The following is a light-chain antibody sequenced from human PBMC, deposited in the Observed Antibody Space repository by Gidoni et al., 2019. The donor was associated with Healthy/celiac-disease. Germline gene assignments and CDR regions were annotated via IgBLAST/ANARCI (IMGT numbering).Light chain of an antibody. CDR2: QDS. V-gene: IGLV3-1*01. CDR1: KLGDKY. J-gene: IGLJ2*01. Sequence: YELTQPPSVSGSPGQTASITCSGDKLGDKYACWYQQKPGQSPVLVIYQDSKRPSGIPERFSGSNSGNTATLTISGTQAMDEADYYCQAWDSSTVVFGGGTKLTVL. CDR3: QAWDSSTVV.